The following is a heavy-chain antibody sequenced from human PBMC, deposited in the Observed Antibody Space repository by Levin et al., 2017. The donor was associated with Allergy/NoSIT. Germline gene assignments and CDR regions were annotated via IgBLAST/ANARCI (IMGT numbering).Heavy chain of an antibody. J-gene: IGHJ5*02. Sequence: GGSLRLSCAASGFTFSDYWMTWVRQPPGKGLEWVANINQDGTQKHHADSVKGRFTISRDKAENSLFLQMNYLGTDDTAVYFCARDTTVGGETWGQGTLVTVSS. V-gene: IGHV3-7*03. CDR3: ARDTTVGGET. D-gene: IGHD4-11*01. CDR1: GFTFSDYW. CDR2: INQDGTQK.